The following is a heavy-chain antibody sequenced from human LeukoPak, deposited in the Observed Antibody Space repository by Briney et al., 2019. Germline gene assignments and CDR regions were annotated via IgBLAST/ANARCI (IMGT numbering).Heavy chain of an antibody. V-gene: IGHV4-59*01. CDR2: IYYSGST. CDR3: ARLSKRSYYFDY. CDR1: GGASSSYY. J-gene: IGHJ4*02. D-gene: IGHD1-1*01. Sequence: KSSETLSLTCTVSGGASSSYYWIWMRQPPGKGLEWIGYIYYSGSTNYNPSLKSRVTISVDTSKNQFSLKLSSVTAADTAVYYCARLSKRSYYFDYWGQGTLVTVSS.